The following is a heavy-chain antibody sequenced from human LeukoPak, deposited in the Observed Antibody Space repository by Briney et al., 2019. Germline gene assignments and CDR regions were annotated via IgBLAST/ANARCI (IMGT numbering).Heavy chain of an antibody. CDR3: ARDLDHYGDSYLDY. CDR1: GFTFSDYY. J-gene: IGHJ4*02. CDR2: ISSSGSTI. Sequence: GGSLRLSCAASGFTFSDYYMSWIRQAPGKGLEWVSYISSSGSTIYYADSVKGRFTISRDNSKNTLYLQMNSLRAEDTAVYYCARDLDHYGDSYLDYWGQGTLVTVSS. D-gene: IGHD4-17*01. V-gene: IGHV3-11*04.